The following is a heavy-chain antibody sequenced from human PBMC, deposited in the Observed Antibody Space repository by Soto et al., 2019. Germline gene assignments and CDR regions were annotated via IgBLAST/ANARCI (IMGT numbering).Heavy chain of an antibody. V-gene: IGHV4-31*03. CDR1: GGSVSRGGYY. J-gene: IGHJ4*02. D-gene: IGHD2-8*01. CDR2: IYYNWPT. Sequence: KPSETLSLTCTVSGGSVSRGGYYWSWIRQHPGTGLGEIGYIYYNWPTYFNPSLKMRASISLETSKNECSRKLTSVTAADTAVYYCARRAVPQCINGVCYKDGFWDYWGQGARVTVSA. CDR3: ARRAVPQCINGVCYKDGFWDY.